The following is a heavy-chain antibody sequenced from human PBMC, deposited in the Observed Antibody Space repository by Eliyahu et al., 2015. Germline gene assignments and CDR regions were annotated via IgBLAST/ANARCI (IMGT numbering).Heavy chain of an antibody. CDR2: IISGGGNS. J-gene: IGHJ4*02. V-gene: IGHV3-23*04. D-gene: IGHD5-18*01. CDR3: AKDLYSSYGNFDY. Sequence: EVQLVESGGGLVQPGGSLXLSCAASGFXFSNYAXXWVRQAPGKGLEWVSTIISGGGNSYYPDSVKGRVSISRDNSKNTLYLQMNSLRAEDTAVYYCAKDLYSSYGNFDYWGQGTLVTVSS. CDR1: GFXFSNYA.